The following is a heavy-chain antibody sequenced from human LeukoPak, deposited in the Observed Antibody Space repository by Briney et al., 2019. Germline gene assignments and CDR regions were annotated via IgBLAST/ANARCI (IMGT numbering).Heavy chain of an antibody. J-gene: IGHJ3*02. Sequence: GGSLRLSCAASGFTFDDYAMHWVRQAPGKGLEWVSGISWNSGSIGYADSVKGRFTISRDNAKNSLYLQMNSLRAEDTALYYCAKAGYGDYPGAFDIWGQGTMVTVSS. V-gene: IGHV3-9*01. CDR1: GFTFDDYA. D-gene: IGHD4-17*01. CDR2: ISWNSGSI. CDR3: AKAGYGDYPGAFDI.